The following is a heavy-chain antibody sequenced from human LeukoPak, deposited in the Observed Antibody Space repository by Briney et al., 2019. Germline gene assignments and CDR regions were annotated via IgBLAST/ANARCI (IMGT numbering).Heavy chain of an antibody. CDR1: GFTFSSYA. CDR3: ARDFPYCSGGSCWGYFDY. Sequence: GRSLRLSCAASGFTFSSYAMHWVRQAPGKGLEWVAVISYDGSNKYYADSVKGRFTISRDNSKNTLYLQINSLRAEDTAVYYCARDFPYCSGGSCWGYFDYWGQGTLVTVSS. D-gene: IGHD2-15*01. J-gene: IGHJ4*02. CDR2: ISYDGSNK. V-gene: IGHV3-30*04.